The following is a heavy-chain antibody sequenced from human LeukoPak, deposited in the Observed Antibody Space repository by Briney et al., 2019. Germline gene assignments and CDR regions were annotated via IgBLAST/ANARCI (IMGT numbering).Heavy chain of an antibody. J-gene: IGHJ3*02. CDR2: ISGSGGST. V-gene: IGHV3-23*01. Sequence: GGSLRLSCAGSGFTLSSYWMSWVRQAPGKGLEWVSAISGSGGSTYYADSVKGRFTISRDNSKNTLYLQMNSLRAEDTAVYYCAKDLLWDGYNSAFDIWGQGTMVTVSS. D-gene: IGHD5-24*01. CDR1: GFTLSSYW. CDR3: AKDLLWDGYNSAFDI.